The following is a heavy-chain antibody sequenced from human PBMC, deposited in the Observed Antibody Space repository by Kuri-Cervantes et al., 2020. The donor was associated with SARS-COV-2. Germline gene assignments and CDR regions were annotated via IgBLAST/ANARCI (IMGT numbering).Heavy chain of an antibody. CDR3: ARVAWEAIMIVVVKGAFDI. D-gene: IGHD3-22*01. CDR1: GFTFSDYS. J-gene: IGHJ3*02. V-gene: IGHV4-34*01. Sequence: GSLRLSCAASGFTFSDYSWSWIRQPPGKGLEWIGEITHRGSSSYNPSLKSRVNMSVDTSKNQVSLKLSSVTAADTAVYYCARVAWEAIMIVVVKGAFDIWGQGTMVTVSS. CDR2: ITHRGSS.